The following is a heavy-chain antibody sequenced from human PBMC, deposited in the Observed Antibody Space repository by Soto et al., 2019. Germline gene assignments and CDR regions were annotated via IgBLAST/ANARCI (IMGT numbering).Heavy chain of an antibody. V-gene: IGHV5-51*01. D-gene: IGHD6-6*01. Sequence: GESLKISCEGSGYSFTSYWIGWVRQMPGKGLEWMGIIYPGDSDARYSPSFQGQVTISADKSISTAYLQWSSLKASDTAMYYCARYSSSRYYYYYYGMDVWGQGTTVTVSS. CDR1: GYSFTSYW. J-gene: IGHJ6*02. CDR2: IYPGDSDA. CDR3: ARYSSSRYYYYYYGMDV.